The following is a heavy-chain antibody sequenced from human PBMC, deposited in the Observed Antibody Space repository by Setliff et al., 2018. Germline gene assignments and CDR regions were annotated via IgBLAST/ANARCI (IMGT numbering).Heavy chain of an antibody. CDR2: INHSGST. D-gene: IGHD3-22*01. Sequence: SETLSLTCTVYGGSFSDYYWGWIRQPPGKGLEWIAEINHSGSTNYNPSLKSRVTMSVDPSKNQFALNLRSVTAADTAVYYCAKEGYYDHFGYYHYYFDFWGQGTLVNVSS. CDR3: AKEGYYDHFGYYHYYFDF. V-gene: IGHV4-34*10. J-gene: IGHJ4*02. CDR1: GGSFSDYY.